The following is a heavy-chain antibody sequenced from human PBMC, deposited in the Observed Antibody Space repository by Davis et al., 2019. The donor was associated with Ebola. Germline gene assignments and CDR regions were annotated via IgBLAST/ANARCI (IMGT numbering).Heavy chain of an antibody. V-gene: IGHV3-23*01. CDR3: AKVHPPTTVTTGWFDP. Sequence: GESLKISCAASGFIFSSYAMSGVSQAPGKGLEWVSSISVRSITYHADSVKGRFTISRDNSKNTLYLQMNSRRAEDTAVYYCAKVHPPTTVTTGWFDPWGKGTLVTVSS. J-gene: IGHJ5*02. D-gene: IGHD4-17*01. CDR1: GFIFSSYA. CDR2: ISVRSIT.